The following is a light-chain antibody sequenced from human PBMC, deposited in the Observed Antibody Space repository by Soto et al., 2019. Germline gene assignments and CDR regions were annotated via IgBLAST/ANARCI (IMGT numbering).Light chain of an antibody. Sequence: DIVLTQSPGTLSLSPGERATLSCRASQTVSSSYLAWYQQKPGQAPRLLIYDASTRATGIPARFSGSGSGTDFTLTISSLEPEDFAVYFCHQRSNWPRTFGGGTKVDIK. CDR1: QTVSSSY. V-gene: IGKV3D-20*02. CDR2: DAS. J-gene: IGKJ4*01. CDR3: HQRSNWPRT.